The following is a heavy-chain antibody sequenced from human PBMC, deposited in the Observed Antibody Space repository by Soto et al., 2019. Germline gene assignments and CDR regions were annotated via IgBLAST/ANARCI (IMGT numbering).Heavy chain of an antibody. D-gene: IGHD6-19*01. V-gene: IGHV5-10-1*01. CDR3: ARPHWLGYGMDV. J-gene: IGHJ6*02. CDR2: IDPSDSYT. CDR1: GYSFTSYW. Sequence: PGESLKICYKGSGYSFTSYWISRVRQMPGKGLEWMGRIDPSDSYTNYSPSFQGHVTISADKSISTAYLQWSSLKASGTAMYYCARPHWLGYGMDVWGQGTTVTVSS.